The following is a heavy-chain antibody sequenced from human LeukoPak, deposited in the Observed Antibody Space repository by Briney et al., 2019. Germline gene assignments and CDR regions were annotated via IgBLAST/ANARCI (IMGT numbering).Heavy chain of an antibody. Sequence: SETLSLTCTVSGVSMSSGSYYWTWIRQPAGTGLEWIGHIYTSGSTNYNPCLTSRVTISVDTSKNQFSPNLSSVTAADTAVYYCASCPDRRGLNGDCFDVWGQGTMVTVSS. CDR2: IYTSGST. CDR3: ASCPDRRGLNGDCFDV. D-gene: IGHD2-21*01. J-gene: IGHJ3*01. CDR1: GVSMSSGSYY. V-gene: IGHV4-61*09.